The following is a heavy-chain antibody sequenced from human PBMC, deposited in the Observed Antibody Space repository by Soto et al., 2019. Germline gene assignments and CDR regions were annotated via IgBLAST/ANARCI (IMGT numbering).Heavy chain of an antibody. CDR1: GGSISSGNYY. D-gene: IGHD4-17*01. CDR3: ARDRSTVSYDAFDV. J-gene: IGHJ3*01. Sequence: PSETLSLTCTVSGGSISSGNYYWTWISQRPGKGLEWIGYIFHSGRNYFHPSLKSRVTISVDTSKNQFSLNLSSVTAADTAVYYCARDRSTVSYDAFDVWGQGTMVTVSS. CDR2: IFHSGRN. V-gene: IGHV4-31*02.